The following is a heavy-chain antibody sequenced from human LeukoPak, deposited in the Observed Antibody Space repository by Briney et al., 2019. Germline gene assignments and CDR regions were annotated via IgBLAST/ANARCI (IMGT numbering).Heavy chain of an antibody. Sequence: GGSLRLSCAASGFTFSSYAMSWVRQAPGKGLEWVSAISGSGGSTYYADSVKGRFTISRDNSKNTLYLQMNSLRAEDTAVYYCARDKGHYYDSSGYYPDYWGQGTLVTVSS. V-gene: IGHV3-23*01. CDR3: ARDKGHYYDSSGYYPDY. J-gene: IGHJ4*02. CDR2: ISGSGGST. D-gene: IGHD3-22*01. CDR1: GFTFSSYA.